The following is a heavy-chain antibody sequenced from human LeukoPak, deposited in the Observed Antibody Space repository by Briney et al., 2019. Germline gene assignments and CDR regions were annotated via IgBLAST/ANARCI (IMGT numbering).Heavy chain of an antibody. J-gene: IGHJ5*02. CDR3: ARGIQLWLNWFDP. CDR1: GYTFTGYY. V-gene: IGHV1-2*02. D-gene: IGHD5-18*01. CDR2: INPNSDGT. Sequence: GASVKVSCKASGYTFTGYYMHWVRQAPGQGLEWMGWINPNSDGTNYAQKFQGRVTMTRDTSISTAYMELSRLRSDDTAVYYCARGIQLWLNWFDPWGQGTLVTVSS.